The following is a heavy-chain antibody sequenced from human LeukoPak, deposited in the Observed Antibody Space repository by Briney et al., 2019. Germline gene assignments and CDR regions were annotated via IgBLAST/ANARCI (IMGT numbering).Heavy chain of an antibody. CDR3: ARRRVAATAGWFAP. CDR2: VHYNGAT. J-gene: IGHJ5*02. V-gene: IGHV4-39*01. CDR1: GGSVTSTTYY. Sequence: SETLSLTCTVSGGSVTSTTYYWGWVRQPPGKGLEWVGVVHYNGATYYDPSLKSRVTMSIDTSENQFSLKVTSVTAADTAVYYCARRRVAATAGWFAPWGQGTLVTVSS. D-gene: IGHD2-15*01.